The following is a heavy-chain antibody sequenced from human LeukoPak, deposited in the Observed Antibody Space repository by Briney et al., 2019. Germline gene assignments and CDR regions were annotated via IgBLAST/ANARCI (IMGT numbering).Heavy chain of an antibody. J-gene: IGHJ3*02. D-gene: IGHD3-16*02. CDR2: ISWDSGSI. V-gene: IGHV3-9*01. CDR1: GFTFDDYG. CDR3: VKDNFLMITFGGVIASAFDI. Sequence: GGSLRLSCAASGFTFDDYGMHWVRQAPGKGLGWVSGISWDSGSIGYADSVKGRFTISRDNAKNSLYLQMNSLRAEDTALYYCVKDNFLMITFGGVIASAFDIWGQGTMVTVSS.